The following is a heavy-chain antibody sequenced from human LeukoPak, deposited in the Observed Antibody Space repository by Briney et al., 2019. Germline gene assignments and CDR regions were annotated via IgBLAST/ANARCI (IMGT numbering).Heavy chain of an antibody. CDR2: ISGSGGST. D-gene: IGHD3-10*01. J-gene: IGHJ4*02. CDR1: GFTFSSYA. Sequence: GGSLRLSCAASGFTFSSYAMSWVRQAPGKGLEWVSAISGSGGSTYYADSVKGRFTISRDNSKNMVYLQMNSLRTEDTAVYYCAKDVRGRFIDYWGQGTLVTVSS. CDR3: AKDVRGRFIDY. V-gene: IGHV3-23*01.